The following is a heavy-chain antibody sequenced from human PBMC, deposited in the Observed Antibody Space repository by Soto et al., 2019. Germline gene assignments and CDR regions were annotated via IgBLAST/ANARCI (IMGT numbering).Heavy chain of an antibody. Sequence: EVQLVESGGGLVQPGGSLRLSCAASGFTFSSYSMNWVRQAPGKGLEWVSYISSSSSTIYYADSVKGRFTISRDNAKNSLYLQMNSLRDADTAVYYCARDYGSGSYPDAFDIWGQGTMVTVSS. CDR2: ISSSSSTI. V-gene: IGHV3-48*02. J-gene: IGHJ3*02. CDR1: GFTFSSYS. CDR3: ARDYGSGSYPDAFDI. D-gene: IGHD3-10*01.